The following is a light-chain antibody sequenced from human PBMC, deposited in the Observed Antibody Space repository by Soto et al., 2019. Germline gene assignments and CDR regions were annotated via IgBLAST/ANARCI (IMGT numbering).Light chain of an antibody. CDR2: AAS. J-gene: IGKJ2*01. CDR1: QHINTY. V-gene: IGKV1-39*01. Sequence: DIQMTQSPSSLSTSVGDRVPITCRASQHINTYLNWYQQKPGKAPKLLIYAASTLQSGVPSRCSGSGSGTDFTLTISSLQAEDFAAYSCQQSSSPPYTFGQGNKREIK. CDR3: QQSSSPPYT.